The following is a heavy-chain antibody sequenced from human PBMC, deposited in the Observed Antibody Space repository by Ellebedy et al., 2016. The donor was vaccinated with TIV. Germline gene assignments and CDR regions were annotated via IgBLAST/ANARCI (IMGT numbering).Heavy chain of an antibody. Sequence: SETLSLTCTVSGGSISSGPYYWGWIRQPPGKGPVWIGNIFYSGSTFYNRSLKSRVTMTVDTSNNQFSLTLSSVTAADTAVYYCARATRLGAPVNAYAMDVWGQGTTVTVSS. CDR3: ARATRLGAPVNAYAMDV. V-gene: IGHV4-39*07. CDR2: IFYSGST. J-gene: IGHJ6*02. CDR1: GGSISSGPYY. D-gene: IGHD1-26*01.